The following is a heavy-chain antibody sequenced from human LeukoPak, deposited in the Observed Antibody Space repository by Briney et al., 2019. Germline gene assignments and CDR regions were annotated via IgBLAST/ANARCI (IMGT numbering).Heavy chain of an antibody. CDR2: INPSGGST. D-gene: IGHD6-19*01. J-gene: IGHJ4*02. CDR1: GYTFTSYY. CDR3: AKAPSSATGLV. V-gene: IGHV1-46*01. Sequence: ASVKVSCKASGYTFTSYYMHWVRQAPGQGLEWMGIINPSGGSTSYAQKFQGRVTMTRDMSTSTVYMELSSLRSEDTAVYYCAKAPSSATGLVWGQGTLVIVSS.